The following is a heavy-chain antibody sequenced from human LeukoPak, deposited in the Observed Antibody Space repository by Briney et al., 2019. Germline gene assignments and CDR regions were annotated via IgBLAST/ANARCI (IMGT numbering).Heavy chain of an antibody. J-gene: IGHJ4*02. CDR3: ARSLKAGDYGPPVIDY. D-gene: IGHD4/OR15-4a*01. Sequence: GGSLRLSCAASGFTFSSYSMNWVRQAPGKGLEWVSYISSSSSTIYYADSVKGRFTISRDNAKNSLYLQMNSLRAEDTAVYYCARSLKAGDYGPPVIDYWGQGTLVTVSS. CDR2: ISSSSSTI. V-gene: IGHV3-48*01. CDR1: GFTFSSYS.